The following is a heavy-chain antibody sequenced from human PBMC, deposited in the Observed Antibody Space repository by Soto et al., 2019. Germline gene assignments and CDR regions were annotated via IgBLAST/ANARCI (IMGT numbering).Heavy chain of an antibody. V-gene: IGHV3-21*06. CDR2: ISTGGAYM. J-gene: IGHJ4*02. Sequence: EVQLVESGGGLVKAGGSLRLFCTASGFTFRNYNMNWVRQAPGEGLEWVSSISTGGAYMFYADSVKGRFTISRDNAQNSLFLQIDSPRAEDTAVYYCARDIASPGGDYFDSWGQGTLVTVSS. CDR1: GFTFRNYN. D-gene: IGHD2-21*01. CDR3: ARDIASPGGDYFDS.